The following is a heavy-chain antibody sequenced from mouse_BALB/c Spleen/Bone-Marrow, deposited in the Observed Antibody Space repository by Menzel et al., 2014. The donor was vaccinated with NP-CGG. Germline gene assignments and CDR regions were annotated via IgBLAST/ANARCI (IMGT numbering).Heavy chain of an antibody. Sequence: VKLVESGGGLVQPGGSRKLSCAASGFTFSNFGMHWVRQAPEKGLEWVAFISTGGTIIHYAQTVKGRFTISRDNPKNTLFLQMTSLRSEDTAIYFCARSQFYGNYCDYWGQGTTLTVSS. D-gene: IGHD2-1*01. V-gene: IGHV5-17*02. CDR2: ISTGGTII. CDR1: GFTFSNFG. CDR3: ARSQFYGNYCDY. J-gene: IGHJ2*01.